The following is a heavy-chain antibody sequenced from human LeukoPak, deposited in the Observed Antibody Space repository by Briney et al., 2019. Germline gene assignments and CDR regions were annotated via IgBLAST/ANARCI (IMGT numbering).Heavy chain of an antibody. Sequence: ASVTVSCTASGYTFTSSYINWVRQAPGQGLEWMGWISAYNGRTNYAQKFQGRVTITTNSSTSTAYMDLTSLRSDDTAVYYCARGGTYYPCIDYWGQGTLVTVSS. CDR1: GYTFTSSY. J-gene: IGHJ4*02. CDR3: ARGGTYYPCIDY. D-gene: IGHD1-26*01. CDR2: ISAYNGRT. V-gene: IGHV1-18*01.